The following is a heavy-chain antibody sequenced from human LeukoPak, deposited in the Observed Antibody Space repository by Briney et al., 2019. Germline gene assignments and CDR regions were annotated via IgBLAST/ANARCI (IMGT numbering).Heavy chain of an antibody. J-gene: IGHJ4*02. CDR1: GGIFSSYV. CDR2: IIPMFGTA. Sequence: SVKVSCKASGGIFSSYVISWVRQAPGQGLEWMGGIIPMFGTANYAQKFQDRVTITADKSTSTDYMELSSLRSEDTAVYYCASLDYYDTSGYFDYWGQGTLVTVSS. D-gene: IGHD3-22*01. CDR3: ASLDYYDTSGYFDY. V-gene: IGHV1-69*06.